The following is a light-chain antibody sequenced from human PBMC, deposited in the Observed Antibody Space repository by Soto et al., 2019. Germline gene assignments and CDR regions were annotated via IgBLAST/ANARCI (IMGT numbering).Light chain of an antibody. CDR1: SGHSSYI. Sequence: QSVPTQSSSASASLGSSVKLTCTLSSGHSSYIIAWHQQQPGKAPRYLMKLEGSGSYNKGSGVPDRFSGSSSGADRYLTISNLQFEDEADYYCETWDSNWVFGGGTKLTVL. CDR2: LEGSGSY. V-gene: IGLV4-60*02. J-gene: IGLJ3*02. CDR3: ETWDSNWV.